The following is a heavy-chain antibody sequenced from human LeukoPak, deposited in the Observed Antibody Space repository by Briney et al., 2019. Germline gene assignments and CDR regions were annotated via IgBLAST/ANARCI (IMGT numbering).Heavy chain of an antibody. Sequence: GGSLRLSCAASGFTFSSYAMHWVRQAPGKGLEWVAVISYDGSNKYYADSVKGRFTISRDNSKNTLYLQMNSLRAEDTAVYYCARDIVVVPAAIDPLGYYYYGMDVWGKGTTVTVSS. CDR3: ARDIVVVPAAIDPLGYYYYGMDV. D-gene: IGHD2-2*01. CDR1: GFTFSSYA. CDR2: ISYDGSNK. V-gene: IGHV3-30*04. J-gene: IGHJ6*04.